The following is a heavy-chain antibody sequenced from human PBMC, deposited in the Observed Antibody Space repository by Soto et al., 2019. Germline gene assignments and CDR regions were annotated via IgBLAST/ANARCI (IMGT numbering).Heavy chain of an antibody. Sequence: SETLSLTCAVSGGSISSGGYSWSWIRQPPGKGLECIGYIYHSGSTYYNPSLKSRVTISVDRSKNQFSLKLSSVTAADTAVYYCAREGRDSYNLGYWAQGTLVTVS. CDR1: GGSISSGGYS. D-gene: IGHD1-1*01. J-gene: IGHJ4*02. CDR3: AREGRDSYNLGY. V-gene: IGHV4-30-2*01. CDR2: IYHSGST.